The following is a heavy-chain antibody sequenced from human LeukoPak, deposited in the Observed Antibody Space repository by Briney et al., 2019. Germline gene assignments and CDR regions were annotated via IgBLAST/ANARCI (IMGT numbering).Heavy chain of an antibody. CDR1: GGTFSSYA. Sequence: SVKVSCKASGGTFSSYAISWVRQAPGQGLEWMGGIIPIFGTANYAQKFQGRVTITADESTSTAYMELSSLRSEDTAVYYCARVGGRWLQLAYSDYWGQGTLVTVSS. J-gene: IGHJ4*02. CDR3: ARVGGRWLQLAYSDY. D-gene: IGHD5-24*01. V-gene: IGHV1-69*13. CDR2: IIPIFGTA.